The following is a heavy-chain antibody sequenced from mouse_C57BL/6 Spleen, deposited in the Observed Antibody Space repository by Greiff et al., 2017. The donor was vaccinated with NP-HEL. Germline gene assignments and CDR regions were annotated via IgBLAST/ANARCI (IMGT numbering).Heavy chain of an antibody. CDR1: GFTFSDYG. CDR3: ARVGSSGWVDY. V-gene: IGHV5-17*01. Sequence: EVKLMESGGGLVKPGGSLKLSCAASGFTFSDYGMHWVRQAPEKGLEWVAYISSGSSTIYYADTVKGRFTISRDNAKNTLFLQMTSLRSEDTAMYYCARVGSSGWVDYWGQGTSVTVSS. J-gene: IGHJ4*01. D-gene: IGHD1-1*01. CDR2: ISSGSSTI.